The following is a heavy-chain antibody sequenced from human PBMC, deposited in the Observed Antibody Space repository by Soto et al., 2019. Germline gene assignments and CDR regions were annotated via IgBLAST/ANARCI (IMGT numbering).Heavy chain of an antibody. CDR2: ILYDGSVK. CDR3: AREASVAALNWFDP. J-gene: IGHJ5*02. V-gene: IGHV3-30-3*01. D-gene: IGHD6-6*01. CDR1: GFTFSNYA. Sequence: QAQLVESGGGVVQPGGSLRLSCAGSGFTFSNYAVNWVRQAPGKGLEWVAVILYDGSVKHYADSVKGRFTVSRDNSKNTVYLQRKSLTPEDTATYYCAREASVAALNWFDPWGQGTLVTVSS.